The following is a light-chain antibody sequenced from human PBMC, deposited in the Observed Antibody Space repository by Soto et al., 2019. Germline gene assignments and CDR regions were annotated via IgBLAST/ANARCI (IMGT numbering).Light chain of an antibody. V-gene: IGKV1-5*01. CDR3: QQYNFYPYT. J-gene: IGKJ2*01. CDR1: QSISTW. CDR2: GAS. Sequence: DIPMTQSPSTLSASVGDRVTITCRASQSISTWLAWYHQKPGQAPKLLIFGASSLQSGVPSRFSGSGSGTDISLTISSLQPDDFATYYCQQYNFYPYTFGEGTKLEIK.